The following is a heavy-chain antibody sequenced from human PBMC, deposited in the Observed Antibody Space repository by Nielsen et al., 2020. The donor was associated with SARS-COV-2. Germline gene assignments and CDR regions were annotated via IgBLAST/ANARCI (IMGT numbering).Heavy chain of an antibody. D-gene: IGHD2-2*01. Sequence: WIRQPPGKGLEWVSYISSSSSYTNYADSVKGRFTISRDNAKNSLYLQMNSLRAEDTAVYYCARGCSSISCYEFGYYYYGMDVWGQGTTVTVSS. CDR3: ARGCSSISCYEFGYYYYGMDV. J-gene: IGHJ6*02. V-gene: IGHV3-11*05. CDR2: ISSSSSYT.